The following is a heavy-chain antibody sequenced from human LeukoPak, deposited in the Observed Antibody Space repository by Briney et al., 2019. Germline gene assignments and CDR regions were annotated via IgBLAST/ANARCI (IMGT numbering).Heavy chain of an antibody. Sequence: GGSLRLSCAASGFMSWVRQAPGKGLEWVSAISGSGGSTYYADSVKGRFTISRDNSKNTLYLQMNGLRAGDTAVYYCAKGYSGSYSYYFDYWGQGTLVTVSS. J-gene: IGHJ4*02. CDR2: ISGSGGST. CDR1: GF. CDR3: AKGYSGSYSYYFDY. D-gene: IGHD1-26*01. V-gene: IGHV3-23*01.